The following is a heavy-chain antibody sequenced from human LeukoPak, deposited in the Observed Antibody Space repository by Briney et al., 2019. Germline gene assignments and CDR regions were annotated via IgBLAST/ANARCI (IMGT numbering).Heavy chain of an antibody. CDR1: GGSISSSSYY. V-gene: IGHV4-39*01. CDR2: IYYSGST. CDR3: ARGHRSGSLGTDY. Sequence: SETLSLTCTVPGGSISSSSYYWGWIRQPPGKGLEWIGSIYYSGSTYYNPSLKSRVTISVDTSKNQFSLKLSSVTAADTAVYYCARGHRSGSLGTDYWGQGTLVTVSS. D-gene: IGHD3-10*01. J-gene: IGHJ4*02.